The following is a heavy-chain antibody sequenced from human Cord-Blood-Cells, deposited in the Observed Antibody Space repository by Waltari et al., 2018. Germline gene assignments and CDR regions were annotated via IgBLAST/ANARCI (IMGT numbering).Heavy chain of an antibody. CDR3: AKAGGSSSSDY. CDR2: ISYDGSNK. J-gene: IGHJ4*02. Sequence: QVQLVESGGGVVQPGRSLRLSCAASGFTFRSYGMHWVRQAPGKGLEWVAVISYDGSNKYYADSVKGRFTISRDNSKNTLYLQMNSLRAEDTAVYYCAKAGGSSSSDYWGQGTMVTVSS. V-gene: IGHV3-30*18. D-gene: IGHD6-6*01. CDR1: GFTFRSYG.